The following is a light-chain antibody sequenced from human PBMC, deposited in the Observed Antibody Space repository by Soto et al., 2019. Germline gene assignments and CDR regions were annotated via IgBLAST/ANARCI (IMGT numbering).Light chain of an antibody. V-gene: IGLV4-69*01. Sequence: LVLTQPPSASACLGASVKLTCTLSSGHNSYAIAWHQQQPEKGPRYLMKLNSDGSHSKGDGIPDRFSGSSSGAERYLTISSLQSEDEADYYCQTWSTDIRVFGGGTKLTVL. CDR3: QTWSTDIRV. J-gene: IGLJ3*02. CDR2: LNSDGSH. CDR1: SGHNSYA.